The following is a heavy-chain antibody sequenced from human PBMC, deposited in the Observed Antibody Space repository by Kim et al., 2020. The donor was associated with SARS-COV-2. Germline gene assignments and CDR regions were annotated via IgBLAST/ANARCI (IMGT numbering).Heavy chain of an antibody. D-gene: IGHD1-7*01. CDR2: IRSKANNYAT. V-gene: IGHV3-73*01. J-gene: IGHJ4*02. CDR3: IRDFENS. Sequence: GGSLRLSCVASGFAFSDSAMHWVRQASGKGLEWIGRIRSKANNYATTYAASVEGRFIISKDDSKNMAFLQMKSLKTEDTAVYYCIRDFENSWGQGTLVTVSS. CDR1: GFAFSDSA.